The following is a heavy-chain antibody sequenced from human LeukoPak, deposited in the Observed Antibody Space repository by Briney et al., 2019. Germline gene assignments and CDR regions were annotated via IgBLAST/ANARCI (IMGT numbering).Heavy chain of an antibody. Sequence: GGSLRLSCAASGFTFSSYSMTWVRQAPGKGLEWVSSISSSSSSYIYYADSVKGRFTISRDNAKNSLYLQMNSLRAEDTAVYYCARDAHYDFWSSYYYGMDVWGQGTTVTVSS. D-gene: IGHD3-3*01. CDR2: ISSSSSSYI. CDR1: GFTFSSYS. CDR3: ARDAHYDFWSSYYYGMDV. V-gene: IGHV3-21*01. J-gene: IGHJ6*02.